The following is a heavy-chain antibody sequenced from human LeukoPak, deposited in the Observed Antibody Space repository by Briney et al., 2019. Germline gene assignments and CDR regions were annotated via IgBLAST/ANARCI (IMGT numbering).Heavy chain of an antibody. V-gene: IGHV4-38-2*02. Sequence: SETLSLTCTVSGYSISSGYYWGWIRQPPGKGLEWIGSIYTSGSTNYNPSLKSRVTMSVDTSKNQFSLKPSSVTAADTAVYYCAANPRLPLVGAPNDYWGQGTLVTVSS. D-gene: IGHD1-26*01. CDR3: AANPRLPLVGAPNDY. J-gene: IGHJ4*02. CDR1: GYSISSGYY. CDR2: IYTSGST.